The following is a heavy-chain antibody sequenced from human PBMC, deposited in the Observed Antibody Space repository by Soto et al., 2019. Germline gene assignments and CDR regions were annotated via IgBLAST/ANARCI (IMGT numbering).Heavy chain of an antibody. V-gene: IGHV3-64D*06. CDR2: ISSNGGSP. CDR1: GFTFSTYA. Sequence: PGGSLRLSCSASGFTFSTYAMHWVRQAPGKGLEYVSAISSNGGSPYYADSVKGRFTISRDNSKNTLSLQMRSLRAEDTAIYYCVKDGYCTITGCSGYYGLDVCGQRTKVTV. D-gene: IGHD2-2*03. CDR3: VKDGYCTITGCSGYYGLDV. J-gene: IGHJ6*02.